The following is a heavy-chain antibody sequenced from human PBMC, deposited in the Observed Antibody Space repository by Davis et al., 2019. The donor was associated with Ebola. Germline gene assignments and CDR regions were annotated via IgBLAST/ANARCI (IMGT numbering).Heavy chain of an antibody. V-gene: IGHV3-33*01. D-gene: IGHD4-17*01. CDR2: IWYDGSNK. J-gene: IGHJ4*02. Sequence: GESLKISCAASGFTFSSYGMNWVRQAPGKGLEWVAVIWYDGSNKYYADSVKGRFTISRDNSKNTLYLQMNSLRAEDTAVYYCARLGGTTVTGDYFDYWGQGTLVTVSS. CDR1: GFTFSSYG. CDR3: ARLGGTTVTGDYFDY.